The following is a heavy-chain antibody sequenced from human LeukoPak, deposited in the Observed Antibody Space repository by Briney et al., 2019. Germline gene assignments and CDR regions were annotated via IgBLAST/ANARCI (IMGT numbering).Heavy chain of an antibody. D-gene: IGHD6-13*01. J-gene: IGHJ1*01. CDR1: GFTFSSYS. V-gene: IGHV3-21*01. Sequence: GGSLRLSCAASGFTFSSYSMNWVRQAPGKGLEWVSSIDFTSRYIYNADSVKGRFTASRDNAKDSLDLQMNSLKVEDTAVYYCATPAAGPGAEYSLYWGQGTLVIVSS. CDR3: ATPAAGPGAEYSLY. CDR2: IDFTSRYI.